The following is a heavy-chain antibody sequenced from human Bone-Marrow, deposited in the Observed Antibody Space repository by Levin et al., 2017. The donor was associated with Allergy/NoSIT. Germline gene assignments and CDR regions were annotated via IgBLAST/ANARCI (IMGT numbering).Heavy chain of an antibody. CDR1: GFTFSNFW. Sequence: GGSLRLSCAASGFTFSNFWMHWVRQVPGKGLVWVSRIDNYGAVTEYADSVKGRFTISRDNAKNTLYLQMNSLRDEDTAVYYCASTLYDISTGLYGVDVWGQGTTVTVAS. CDR3: ASTLYDISTGLYGVDV. CDR2: IDNYGAVT. V-gene: IGHV3-74*01. J-gene: IGHJ6*02. D-gene: IGHD3-9*01.